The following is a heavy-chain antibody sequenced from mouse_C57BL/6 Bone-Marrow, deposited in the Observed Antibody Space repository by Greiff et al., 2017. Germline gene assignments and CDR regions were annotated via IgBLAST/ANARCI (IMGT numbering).Heavy chain of an antibody. CDR2: IHPNSGST. Sequence: QVQLQQPGAELVKPGASVKLSCKASGYTFTSYWMHWVKQRPGQGLEWIGMIHPNSGSTNYNEKFKSKATLTVDKSSSTAHMQLSSLTSEDSAVYYCARDGYYVAWFAYWGQGTLVTVSA. D-gene: IGHD2-3*01. CDR3: ARDGYYVAWFAY. V-gene: IGHV1-64*01. CDR1: GYTFTSYW. J-gene: IGHJ3*01.